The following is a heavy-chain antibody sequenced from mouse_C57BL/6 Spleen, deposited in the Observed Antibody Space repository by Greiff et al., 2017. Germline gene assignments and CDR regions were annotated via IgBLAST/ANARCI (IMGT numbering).Heavy chain of an antibody. CDR1: GYTFTSYW. J-gene: IGHJ3*01. CDR2: IDPSDSYT. CDR3: TRSITTGVVDWFAY. D-gene: IGHD1-1*01. V-gene: IGHV1-50*01. Sequence: QVQLQQPGAELVKPGASVKLSCKASGYTFTSYWMQWVKQRPGQGLEWIGEIDPSDSYTNYNQKFKGKATLTVDTSSSTAYMQLSSLTSEDSAVYYCTRSITTGVVDWFAYWGQGTLVTVSA.